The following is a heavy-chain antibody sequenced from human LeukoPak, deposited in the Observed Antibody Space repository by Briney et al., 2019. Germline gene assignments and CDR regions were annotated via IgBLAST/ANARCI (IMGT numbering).Heavy chain of an antibody. D-gene: IGHD6-19*01. CDR2: INGDGSTT. Sequence: GGSLRLSCAASGFTFSDYWMHWVRQAPGKGLLWVSRINGDGSTTSYADSVKGRFTISRDNAKNTLFLQMNSLRAEDMAVYYCAISRSSGWSWGQGTLVTVSS. CDR3: AISRSSGWS. CDR1: GFTFSDYW. J-gene: IGHJ5*02. V-gene: IGHV3-74*01.